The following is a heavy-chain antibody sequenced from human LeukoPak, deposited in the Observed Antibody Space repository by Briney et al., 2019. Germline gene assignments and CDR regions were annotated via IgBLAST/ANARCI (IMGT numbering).Heavy chain of an antibody. CDR3: AGGRLVSQGGGYEY. D-gene: IGHD5-12*01. CDR1: GFTVSSNF. V-gene: IGHV3-66*01. J-gene: IGHJ4*02. CDR2: IYSGGST. Sequence: PGGSLRLSCAASGFTVSSNFMTWVRQAPGKGLEWVSVIYSGGSTYYADSVKDRFTISRDNSKNMLYLQMNSLRAEDTAVYYCAGGRLVSQGGGYEYWGQGTLVTVSS.